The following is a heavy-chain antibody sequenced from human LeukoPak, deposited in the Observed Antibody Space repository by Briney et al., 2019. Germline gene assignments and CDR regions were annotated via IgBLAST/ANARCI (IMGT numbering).Heavy chain of an antibody. CDR3: ARVHSYGDYGDDAFDI. CDR2: ISGSGGST. J-gene: IGHJ3*02. CDR1: GFTFSSYA. Sequence: QPGGSLRLSCAASGFTFSSYAMSWVRQAPGKGLEWVSAISGSGGSTYYADSVKGRFTISRDNSKNTLYLQMNSLRAEDTAVYYCARVHSYGDYGDDAFDIWGQGTMVTVSS. V-gene: IGHV3-23*01. D-gene: IGHD4-17*01.